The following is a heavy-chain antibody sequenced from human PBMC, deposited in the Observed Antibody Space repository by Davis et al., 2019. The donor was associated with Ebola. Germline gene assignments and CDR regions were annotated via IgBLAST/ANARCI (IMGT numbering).Heavy chain of an antibody. V-gene: IGHV1-8*01. Sequence: ASVTVSCKASGYTFSSYDINWVRQATGQGLEWMGWMNPNSGNTGYAQNFQGRVSMTRDTSISTAYMELSRLRSDDTAVYYCARNSLLWFGELLFYYYYGMDVWGQGTTVTVSS. CDR1: GYTFSSYD. D-gene: IGHD3-10*01. J-gene: IGHJ6*02. CDR3: ARNSLLWFGELLFYYYYGMDV. CDR2: MNPNSGNT.